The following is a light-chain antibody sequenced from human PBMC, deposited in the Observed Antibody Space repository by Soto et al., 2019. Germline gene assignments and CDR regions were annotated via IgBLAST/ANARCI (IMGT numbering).Light chain of an antibody. CDR2: AAS. CDR1: QGISSY. J-gene: IGKJ1*01. CDR3: QQSYSSPPT. V-gene: IGKV1-39*01. Sequence: DIGFTHSPSFLSGSLGDTVTITCGASQGISSYLAWYQQKPGKAPNLLIYAASSLQSGVPSRFSGSRSGPDFTLTISSLQPEDFATYYCQQSYSSPPTFGQGTKVEIK.